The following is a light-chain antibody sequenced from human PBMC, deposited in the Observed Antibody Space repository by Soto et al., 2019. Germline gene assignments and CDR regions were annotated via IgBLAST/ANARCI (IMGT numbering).Light chain of an antibody. Sequence: DIQLNQSPSSLSASVGDRVTITCRASQGIRDYFAWFQQNTVKTPNSLIYAASSLQSGVPSTFSGSGSGTDFTLTISSLQPEDFATDYCQQYNSYPLTFGTGPKVDIK. CDR1: QGIRDY. V-gene: IGKV1-16*01. CDR3: QQYNSYPLT. J-gene: IGKJ3*01. CDR2: AAS.